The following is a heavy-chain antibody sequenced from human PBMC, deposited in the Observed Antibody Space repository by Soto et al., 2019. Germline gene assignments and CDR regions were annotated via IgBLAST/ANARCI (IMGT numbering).Heavy chain of an antibody. V-gene: IGHV4-30-2*01. J-gene: IGHJ5*02. D-gene: IGHD3-10*01. CDR1: GGSISSGGYS. Sequence: QLQLHESGSGLVKPSQTLSLTCAVSGGSISSGGYSWSWIRQPPGKGLEWIGYIYHSGSTYFNPSLKSRVTISVDRSKNQFSLKLSSVTAADTAVYYCARVPGPWGQGTLVTVSS. CDR2: IYHSGST. CDR3: ARVPGP.